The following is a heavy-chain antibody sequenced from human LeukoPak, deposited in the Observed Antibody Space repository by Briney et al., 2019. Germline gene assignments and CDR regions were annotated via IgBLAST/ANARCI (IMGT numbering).Heavy chain of an antibody. CDR2: IGGSGDKT. Sequence: PLGSLRLSCAASGFTFNRNAISWVRQAPGKGLESVSTIGGSGDKTFYAESVNGRFTISRDKSKHTLYLQMNSRRAEDTAVYYCAKDGGIKHYDFWSGSYYYYHMDVWGKGTTVTVSS. CDR3: AKDGGIKHYDFWSGSYYYYHMDV. D-gene: IGHD3-3*01. CDR1: GFTFNRNA. J-gene: IGHJ6*03. V-gene: IGHV3-23*01.